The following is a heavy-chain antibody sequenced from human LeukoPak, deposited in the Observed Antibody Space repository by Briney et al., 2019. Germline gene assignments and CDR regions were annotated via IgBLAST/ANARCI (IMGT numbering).Heavy chain of an antibody. Sequence: GGSLRLSCAASGFTFSSYAMSWVRQAPGKGLEWVSAISGSGGSTYYADSVKGRFTISRDNSKNTLYLQMNSLRAEDTAVYYCAKVSTPDYYDSSGYYYAEYYFDYWGQGTLVTVSS. CDR3: AKVSTPDYYDSSGYYYAEYYFDY. J-gene: IGHJ4*02. D-gene: IGHD3-22*01. V-gene: IGHV3-23*01. CDR2: ISGSGGST. CDR1: GFTFSSYA.